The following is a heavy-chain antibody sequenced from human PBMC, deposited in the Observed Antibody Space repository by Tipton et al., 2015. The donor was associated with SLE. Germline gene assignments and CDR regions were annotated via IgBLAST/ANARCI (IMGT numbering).Heavy chain of an antibody. CDR1: GGSVSSGSYY. D-gene: IGHD6-13*01. CDR2: IYYSGST. Sequence: LRLSCTVSGGSVSSGSYYWSWIRQPPGKGLEWIGYIYYSGSTNYNPSLKSRVTISVDTSKNQFSLKLSSVTAADTAVYYCASGHSSSWSYWGQGTLVTVSS. V-gene: IGHV4-61*01. CDR3: ASGHSSSWSY. J-gene: IGHJ4*02.